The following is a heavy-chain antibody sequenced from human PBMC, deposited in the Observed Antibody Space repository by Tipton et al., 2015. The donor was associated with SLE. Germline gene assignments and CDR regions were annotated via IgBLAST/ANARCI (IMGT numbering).Heavy chain of an antibody. CDR1: GDSVSSNSAA. CDR3: ARVPVRDYYYGMDV. D-gene: IGHD2-2*01. J-gene: IGHJ6*02. V-gene: IGHV6-1*01. CDR2: TYYRSKWYN. Sequence: GLVKPSQTLSLTCAISGDSVSSNSAAWNWIRQSPSRGLEWLGRTYYRSKWYNDYAVSVKSRITINPDTSKNQFSLKLSSVTAADTAVYYCARVPVRDYYYGMDVWGQGTTVTVSS.